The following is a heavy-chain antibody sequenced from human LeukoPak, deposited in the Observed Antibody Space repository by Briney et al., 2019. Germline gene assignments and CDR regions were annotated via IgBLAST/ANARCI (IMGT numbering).Heavy chain of an antibody. D-gene: IGHD6-13*01. CDR3: TRDRRISMAALVKGYMDV. Sequence: GASVKVSCKASGYTFTTYYIHWVRQAPGQGLEWMGWISAYSGNTDYSQKLQGRVTMTSDTSTSTAYMELTSLRSDDTAVYYCTRDRRISMAALVKGYMDVWGKGTTVTISS. CDR1: GYTFTTYY. CDR2: ISAYSGNT. J-gene: IGHJ6*03. V-gene: IGHV1-18*04.